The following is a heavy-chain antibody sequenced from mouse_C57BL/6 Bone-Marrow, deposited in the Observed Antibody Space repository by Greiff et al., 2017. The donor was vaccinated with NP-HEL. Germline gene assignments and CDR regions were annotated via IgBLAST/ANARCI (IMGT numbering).Heavy chain of an antibody. Sequence: LFPSRGGLVQPKGSLKLSCAASGFSFNTYAMNWVRQAPGKGLEWVARIRSKSNNYATYYADSVKDRFTISRDDSESMLYLQMNNLKTEDTAMYYCVLGRFDYWGQGTTLTVSS. D-gene: IGHD4-1*01. CDR2: IRSKSNNYAT. J-gene: IGHJ2*01. V-gene: IGHV10-1*01. CDR3: VLGRFDY. CDR1: GFSFNTYA.